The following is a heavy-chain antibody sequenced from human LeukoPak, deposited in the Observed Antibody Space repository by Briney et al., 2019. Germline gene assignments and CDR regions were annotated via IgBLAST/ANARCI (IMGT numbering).Heavy chain of an antibody. D-gene: IGHD6-13*01. CDR2: IYHSGST. CDR3: ARDQAAAGHNWFDP. CDR1: GYSISSGYY. V-gene: IGHV4-38-2*02. J-gene: IGHJ5*02. Sequence: SETLSLTCAVSGYSISSGYYWGWIRQPPGKGLEWIGSIYHSGSTYYNPSLKSRVTISVDTSKNQFSLKLSSVTAADTAVYYCARDQAAAGHNWFDPWGQGTLVTVSS.